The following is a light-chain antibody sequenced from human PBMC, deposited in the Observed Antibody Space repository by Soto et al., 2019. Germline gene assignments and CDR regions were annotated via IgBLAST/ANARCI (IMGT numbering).Light chain of an antibody. CDR1: QTISIW. V-gene: IGKV1-5*01. CDR3: QQYNSYRT. Sequence: DIQMTQSLSTLSASVGDRVTITCRVRQTISIWLALYQQKPGKAPKLLIYDASILESGVPSRFSGSGSGTEFTLTISSLQPDDFAPYYCQQYNSYRTFGQATKVDIK. J-gene: IGKJ1*01. CDR2: DAS.